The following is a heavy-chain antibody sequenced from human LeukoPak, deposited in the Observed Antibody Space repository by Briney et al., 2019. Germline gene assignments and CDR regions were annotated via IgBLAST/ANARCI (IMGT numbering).Heavy chain of an antibody. CDR2: IYYSGST. D-gene: IGHD3-10*01. CDR3: ARTRYYYNSRSYGAPYYFDY. Sequence: KSSETLSLTCAVSGGSISSNSYYWGWIRQPPGKGLEWIGSIYYSGSTYYNPSLKSRVTISVDTSKNQFSLKMSSVTAPDTAVYYCARTRYYYNSRSYGAPYYFDYWGQGTLVTVSS. J-gene: IGHJ4*02. CDR1: GGSISSNSYY. V-gene: IGHV4-39*01.